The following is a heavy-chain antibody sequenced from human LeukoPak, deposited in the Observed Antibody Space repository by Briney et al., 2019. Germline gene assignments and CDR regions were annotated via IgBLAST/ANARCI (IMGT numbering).Heavy chain of an antibody. J-gene: IGHJ4*02. CDR1: GFTFSDYY. V-gene: IGHV3-74*01. Sequence: PGGSLRLSCAASGFTFSDYYMSWIRQVPGKELVWVSRINSDGSDTNYADSVRGRFTISRDNAKNTLYLQMNSLRVEDTAVYYCARGSHHFDSWGQGTLVAVSS. CDR2: INSDGSDT. CDR3: ARGSHHFDS.